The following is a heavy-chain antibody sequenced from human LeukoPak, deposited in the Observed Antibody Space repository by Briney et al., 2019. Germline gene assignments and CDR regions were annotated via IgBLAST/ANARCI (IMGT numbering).Heavy chain of an antibody. J-gene: IGHJ5*02. CDR3: AKDQLGPGGLANWFDP. V-gene: IGHV4-59*12. D-gene: IGHD7-27*01. Sequence: PSETLSLTCTVSGGSISDYYWNWMRQPPGKGLEWIGYIYYSGRTNYNPSLKSRVSISVDTSKNQFSLQLKSVTPEDTAIYYCAKDQLGPGGLANWFDPWGQGTLVTVSS. CDR1: GGSISDYY. CDR2: IYYSGRT.